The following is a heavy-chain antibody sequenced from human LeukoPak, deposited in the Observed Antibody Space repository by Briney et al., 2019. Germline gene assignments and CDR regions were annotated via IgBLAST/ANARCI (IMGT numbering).Heavy chain of an antibody. CDR3: ATDDPRYFDYFPFDY. CDR1: GYTLTEFS. V-gene: IGHV1-24*01. CDR2: FDPEDGEI. Sequence: ASAKVSCKVSGYTLTEFSMHWVRQAPGKGLEWMGGFDPEDGEIIYAQKFQGRVTMTEDASTDTAYMELSSLRSEDTAVYYCATDDPRYFDYFPFDYWGQGTLVTVSS. D-gene: IGHD3-9*01. J-gene: IGHJ4*02.